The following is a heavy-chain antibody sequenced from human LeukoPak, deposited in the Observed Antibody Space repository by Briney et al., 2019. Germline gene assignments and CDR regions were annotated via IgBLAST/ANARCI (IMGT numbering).Heavy chain of an antibody. D-gene: IGHD6-19*01. Sequence: SETLSLTCTASGCSISSYYWSWIRQPAGKGLEWIGRIYTSGSTNYNPSLKSRVTMSVDTSKNQFSLKLSSVTAADTAVYYCARDRSSGWYEYYFDYWGQGTLVTVSS. CDR1: GCSISSYY. CDR2: IYTSGST. CDR3: ARDRSSGWYEYYFDY. J-gene: IGHJ4*02. V-gene: IGHV4-4*07.